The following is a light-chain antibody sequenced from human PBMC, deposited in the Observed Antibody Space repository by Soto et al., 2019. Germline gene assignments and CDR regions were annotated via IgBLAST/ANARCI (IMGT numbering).Light chain of an antibody. V-gene: IGKV3-20*01. CDR3: QHYGTSLLT. Sequence: EVVLTQSPGTLALSPGERASLSCRASQRISNNFLAWYQQKPGQAPRLLIFGVSSRATGIPDRFSGSESGTDFTLTINSLEPEDVAVYYCQHYGTSLLTFGGGTRVEIK. J-gene: IGKJ4*01. CDR1: QRISNNF. CDR2: GVS.